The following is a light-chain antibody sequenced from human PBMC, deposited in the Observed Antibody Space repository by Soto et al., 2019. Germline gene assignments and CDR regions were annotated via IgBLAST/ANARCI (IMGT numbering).Light chain of an antibody. Sequence: QSVLTQPPSASGTPGQRVTISCSGSSSNIGTNTVNWYQQLPGTAPKLLSYTNNQRPSAIPDRFSGSKSGTSASLAISGLQSEDEGDYYCAAWDDPLNGPVFGGGTKVTVL. CDR2: TNN. J-gene: IGLJ3*02. V-gene: IGLV1-44*01. CDR1: SSNIGTNT. CDR3: AAWDDPLNGPV.